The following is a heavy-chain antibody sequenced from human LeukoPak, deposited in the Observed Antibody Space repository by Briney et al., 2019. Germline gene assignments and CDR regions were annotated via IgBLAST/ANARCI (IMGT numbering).Heavy chain of an antibody. CDR1: GFTFSSYA. D-gene: IGHD2-2*01. CDR3: AKVRGFYCSSPACYYYDA. J-gene: IGHJ4*02. CDR2: VSPSGGRT. Sequence: AGGSLRLSCGASGFTFSSYAMSWVRQTPGRGLEWVAGVSPSGGRTIYADSAEGRFTISRDNSNDTVYLQLSSLRAEDSALYYCAKVRGFYCSSPACYYYDAWGQGTPVTVSS. V-gene: IGHV3-23*01.